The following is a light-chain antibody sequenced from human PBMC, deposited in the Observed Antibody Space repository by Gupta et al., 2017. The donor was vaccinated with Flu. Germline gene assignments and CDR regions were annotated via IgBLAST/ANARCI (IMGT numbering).Light chain of an antibody. J-gene: IGLJ3*02. CDR3: QSYDSSLIGARV. V-gene: IGLV1-40*01. CDR1: RSNVGGGYD. Sequence: QSVLTQPPSVSGAPGQRVTISCSGSRSNVGGGYDVQWYQQLPGTAPKLLLYANNRRPSGVPDRFSGSRSATSASLTITGPQTEDGGDYYCQSYDSSLIGARVFGGGTKVTVL. CDR2: ANN.